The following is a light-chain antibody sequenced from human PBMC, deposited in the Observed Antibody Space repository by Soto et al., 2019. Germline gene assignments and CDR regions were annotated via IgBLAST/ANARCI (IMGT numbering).Light chain of an antibody. CDR1: ISDVGSYNY. Sequence: QSALTQAASVSGSPGQSITISCAGTISDVGSYNYVSWYQQHPGKAPKRMIYEVSNRPSGGSNRFSGSKSGNRASLTISGLQAEDEANYYCSCYTSISTRVFGGGTKLTVL. J-gene: IGLJ3*02. CDR3: SCYTSISTRV. V-gene: IGLV2-14*01. CDR2: EVS.